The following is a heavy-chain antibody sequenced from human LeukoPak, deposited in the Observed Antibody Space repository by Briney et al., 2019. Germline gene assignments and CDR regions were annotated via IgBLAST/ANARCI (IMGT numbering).Heavy chain of an antibody. D-gene: IGHD3-10*01. CDR1: GGSFSGYY. Sequence: PSETLSLTCAVYGGSFSGYYWSWIRQPPGKGLEWIGEINHSGSTNYNPSLKSRVTISVDTSKNQFSLKLSSVTAADTAVYYCARRTRITMVRGQPDHGRGYYYYYMDVWGKGTTVTISS. CDR2: INHSGST. CDR3: ARRTRITMVRGQPDHGRGYYYYYMDV. J-gene: IGHJ6*03. V-gene: IGHV4-34*01.